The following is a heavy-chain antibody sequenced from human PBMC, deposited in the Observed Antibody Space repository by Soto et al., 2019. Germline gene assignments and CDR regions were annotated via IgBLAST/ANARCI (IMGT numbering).Heavy chain of an antibody. CDR2: MNPNSGNA. Sequence: ASVKVSCKASGYTFTSYDINWVRQATGQGLEWMGWMNPNSGNAGYAQKFQGRVTMTRNTSISTAYMELSSLRSEDTAVYYCARQTAARAAFDIWGQGTMVTVSS. CDR1: GYTFTSYD. J-gene: IGHJ3*02. V-gene: IGHV1-8*01. CDR3: ARQTAARAAFDI.